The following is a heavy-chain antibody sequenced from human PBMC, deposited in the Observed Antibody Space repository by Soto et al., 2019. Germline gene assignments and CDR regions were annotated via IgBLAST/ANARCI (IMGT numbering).Heavy chain of an antibody. J-gene: IGHJ4*02. CDR2: IYYSGST. V-gene: IGHV4-59*01. D-gene: IGHD6-13*01. Sequence: SETLSLTCTVSGGAISSYYWSWIRQPPGKGLEWIGYIYYSGSTNYNPSLKSRVTISVDTSKNQFSLKLSSVTAADTAVYYCARTDSSSWSPAFDYWGQGTLVTVSS. CDR1: GGAISSYY. CDR3: ARTDSSSWSPAFDY.